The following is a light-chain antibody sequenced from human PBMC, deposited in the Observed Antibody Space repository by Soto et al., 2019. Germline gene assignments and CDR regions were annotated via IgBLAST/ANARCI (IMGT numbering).Light chain of an antibody. J-gene: IGKJ1*01. CDR3: QQSLSSPPWT. V-gene: IGKV1-39*01. CDR2: AAA. Sequence: DIQMPQSPSSLSASVGDSVTITCRASQNIKTYLNWYQQKPGKAPNLLIYAAASLHSGVPSRFSGRGSGTDFTLTISSLQPEDFATDYCQQSLSSPPWTFGQGTKVEIK. CDR1: QNIKTY.